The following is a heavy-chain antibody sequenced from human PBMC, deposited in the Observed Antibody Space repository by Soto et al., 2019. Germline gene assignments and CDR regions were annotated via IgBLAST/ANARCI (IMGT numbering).Heavy chain of an antibody. Sequence: PGGSLRLSCAASGFTFSSYAMHWVRQAPGKGLEWVAVISYDGSNKYYADSVKGRFTISRDNSKNTPYLQMNSLRAEDTAVYYCARDRGYQLLYRYYGMDVWGQGTTVTVSS. CDR2: ISYDGSNK. CDR1: GFTFSSYA. D-gene: IGHD2-2*02. V-gene: IGHV3-30-3*01. J-gene: IGHJ6*02. CDR3: ARDRGYQLLYRYYGMDV.